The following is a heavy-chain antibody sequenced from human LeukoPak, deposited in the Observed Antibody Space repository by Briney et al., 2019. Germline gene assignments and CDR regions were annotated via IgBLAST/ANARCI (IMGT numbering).Heavy chain of an antibody. V-gene: IGHV4-59*01. CDR3: AAERITIFGVGTYFDY. J-gene: IGHJ4*02. CDR1: GGSISSYY. CDR2: IYYSGST. D-gene: IGHD3-3*01. Sequence: SETLSLTCTVSGGSISSYYWSWIRQPPGKGLEWIGYIYYSGSTNYNPSLKSRVTISVDTSKNQFSLKLSSVAAADTAVYYCAAERITIFGVGTYFDYWGQGTLVTVSS.